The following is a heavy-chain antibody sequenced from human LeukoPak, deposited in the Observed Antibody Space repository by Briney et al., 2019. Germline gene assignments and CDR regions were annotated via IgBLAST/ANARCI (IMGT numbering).Heavy chain of an antibody. V-gene: IGHV1-24*01. Sequence: ASVKVSCKVSGYTLTELSMHWVRQAPGKGLEWMGGFDPEDGETIYAQKFQGRVTMTEDTSTDTAYMELSSLRSEDTAVYYCATGRITMVRGVIIPRYYYGMDVWGQGTTVTVS. CDR1: GYTLTELS. CDR2: FDPEDGET. D-gene: IGHD3-10*01. J-gene: IGHJ6*02. CDR3: ATGRITMVRGVIIPRYYYGMDV.